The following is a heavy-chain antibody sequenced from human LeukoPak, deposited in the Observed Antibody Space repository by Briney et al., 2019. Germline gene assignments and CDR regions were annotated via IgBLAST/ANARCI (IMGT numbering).Heavy chain of an antibody. Sequence: GGSLRLSCAASGFTFSSYDMHWVRQPTGKGLEWVSAIGTAGDTYYSHSVKGRFTISRENAKNSLYLHMDSLSAGDTAVYYCAKDGTSYYYIYYWGQGTLVTVSS. V-gene: IGHV3-13*01. CDR2: IGTAGDT. CDR1: GFTFSSYD. D-gene: IGHD2/OR15-2a*01. J-gene: IGHJ4*02. CDR3: AKDGTSYYYIYY.